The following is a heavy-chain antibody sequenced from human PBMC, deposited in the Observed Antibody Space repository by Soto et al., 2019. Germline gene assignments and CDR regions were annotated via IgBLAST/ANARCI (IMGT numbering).Heavy chain of an antibody. V-gene: IGHV3-23*01. CDR1: GVTFSHYA. D-gene: IGHD3-9*01. CDR2: ISGSGGST. Sequence: GGSLRLSFATSGVTFSHYAMSWVRQAPGKGLEWVSAISGSGGSTYYADSVKGRFTISRDNSKNTLYLQMNSLRAEDAAVYYCAKDLVLRYFDWLPYGMDVWGQGTTVTVSS. CDR3: AKDLVLRYFDWLPYGMDV. J-gene: IGHJ6*02.